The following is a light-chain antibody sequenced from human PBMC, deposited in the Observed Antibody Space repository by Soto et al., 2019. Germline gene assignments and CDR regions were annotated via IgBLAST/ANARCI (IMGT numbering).Light chain of an antibody. J-gene: IGLJ3*02. Sequence: QSVLSQPASVSGSPGQSITISCAGTSSDVGGYNYVSWYQQHPGKAPKLMISEVSNRPSGVSNRFSGSKSGNTASLTISGLQAEDEADYYCSSYTGTSTLVFGGGTKVTAL. CDR2: EVS. CDR3: SSYTGTSTLV. V-gene: IGLV2-14*01. CDR1: SSDVGGYNY.